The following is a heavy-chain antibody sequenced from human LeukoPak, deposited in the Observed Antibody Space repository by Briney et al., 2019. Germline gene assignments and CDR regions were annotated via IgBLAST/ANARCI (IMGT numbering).Heavy chain of an antibody. D-gene: IGHD6-13*01. V-gene: IGHV4-4*07. Sequence: PSETLSLTCTVSGGSISNFYWSWIRQPAGKTLEWIGRIYSSGSTNYNPSLKSRVTMSLDTSKNQFSLKLSSATAADTAVYFCARETTGAGTARPFDYWGQGTLVTVSS. CDR2: IYSSGST. J-gene: IGHJ4*02. CDR1: GGSISNFY. CDR3: ARETTGAGTARPFDY.